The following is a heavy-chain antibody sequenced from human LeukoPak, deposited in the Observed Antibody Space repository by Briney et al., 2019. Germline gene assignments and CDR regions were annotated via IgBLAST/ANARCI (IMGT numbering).Heavy chain of an antibody. CDR2: ISSSGTTI. Sequence: QPGGSLRLSCAASGFRFSSYDMNRVRQAPGKGLEWVSYISSSGTTIYYADSVKGRFTISRDNAQNSLYLHMNSLRAEDTAVYYCARDHYYDSTFDYWGQGTLVTVSS. D-gene: IGHD3-22*01. CDR3: ARDHYYDSTFDY. CDR1: GFRFSSYD. J-gene: IGHJ4*02. V-gene: IGHV3-48*03.